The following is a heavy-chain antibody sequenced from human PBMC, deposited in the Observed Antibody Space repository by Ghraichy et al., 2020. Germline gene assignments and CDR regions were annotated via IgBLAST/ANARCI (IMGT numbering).Heavy chain of an antibody. CDR3: ASINGGIDY. CDR1: GYSFITYN. Sequence: ASVKVSSKASGYSFITYNIIWVRQATGQGLEWLGWMNPNSGDTGSAQEFQGRLTMTRNTSVSTAYMELSSLRSEDTAVYYCASINGGIDYWGQGTLVTVSS. D-gene: IGHD3-16*01. V-gene: IGHV1-8*02. J-gene: IGHJ4*02. CDR2: MNPNSGDT.